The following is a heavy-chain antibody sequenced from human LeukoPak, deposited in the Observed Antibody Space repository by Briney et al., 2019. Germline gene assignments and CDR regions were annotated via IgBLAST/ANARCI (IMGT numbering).Heavy chain of an antibody. CDR2: TSGDEDST. CDR3: TIDLITGFSSGWHFGY. V-gene: IGHV3-23*01. CDR1: GLTFKNFA. J-gene: IGHJ4*02. Sequence: PGGSLRLSCAASGLTFKNFAMSWVRQAPGKGLEWLAVTSGDEDSTHYADSVRGHFVISTDNSKNTSFLHMNSLRAEDTAVYYCTIDLITGFSSGWHFGYWGQGTLVTVSS. D-gene: IGHD6-19*01.